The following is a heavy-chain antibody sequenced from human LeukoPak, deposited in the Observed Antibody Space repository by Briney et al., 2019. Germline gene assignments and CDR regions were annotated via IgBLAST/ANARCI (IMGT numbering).Heavy chain of an antibody. D-gene: IGHD6-13*01. Sequence: SETLSLTCTVSGDSIRSFHWAWIRQPPGKGLDWIGYMYSGGTTNYSPSLKSRVTISEDMSKNQFSLKLTSVTAADTAVYYCARHSGHSSTNDAFDIWGQGTMVIASS. CDR1: GDSIRSFH. CDR2: MYSGGTT. CDR3: ARHSGHSSTNDAFDI. J-gene: IGHJ3*02. V-gene: IGHV4-59*01.